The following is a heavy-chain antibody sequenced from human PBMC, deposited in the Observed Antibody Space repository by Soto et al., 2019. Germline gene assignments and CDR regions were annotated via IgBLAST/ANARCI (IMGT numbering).Heavy chain of an antibody. Sequence: EVQLLESGGGLVQPGGSLRLSCAASGFTFSTYAMSWVRQAPGKGLEWVSSISGIGDFTYYADSVKGRFTMSRDSSKNTLHLQLSGLRAEDTAVYYCAKGRDYYDSSGYRHAAFDVWGRGTMVTVSS. J-gene: IGHJ3*01. CDR3: AKGRDYYDSSGYRHAAFDV. V-gene: IGHV3-23*01. D-gene: IGHD3-22*01. CDR1: GFTFSTYA. CDR2: ISGIGDFT.